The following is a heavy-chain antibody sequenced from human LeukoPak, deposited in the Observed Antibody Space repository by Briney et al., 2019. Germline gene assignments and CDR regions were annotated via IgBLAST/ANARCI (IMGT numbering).Heavy chain of an antibody. V-gene: IGHV1-18*01. CDR3: ARDLGYCSSTSCLYGGYYYYMDV. CDR1: GYTFTSYG. Sequence: ASVKVSCKASGYTFTSYGISWVRQAPGQGLEWMGWISAYNGNTNYAQKLQGRVTMTTDTSTSTAYMELRSLRSDDTAVYYCARDLGYCSSTSCLYGGYYYYMDVWGKGTTVTVSS. CDR2: ISAYNGNT. D-gene: IGHD2-2*01. J-gene: IGHJ6*03.